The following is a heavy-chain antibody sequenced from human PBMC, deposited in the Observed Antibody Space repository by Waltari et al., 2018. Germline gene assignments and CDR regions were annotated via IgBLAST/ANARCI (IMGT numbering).Heavy chain of an antibody. CDR1: ASGFSSYW. J-gene: IGHJ4*02. Sequence: EVQLVESGGGLVQPGGSLRLSCAASASGFSSYWMYWVRQVPGKGLMWVSQINADGNRPNYADSVRGRFTISRDNAKDTLYLQMNSLRVEDTGVYYCARARWLDYWGQGTLVTVSS. D-gene: IGHD2-15*01. CDR2: INADGNRP. CDR3: ARARWLDY. V-gene: IGHV3-74*01.